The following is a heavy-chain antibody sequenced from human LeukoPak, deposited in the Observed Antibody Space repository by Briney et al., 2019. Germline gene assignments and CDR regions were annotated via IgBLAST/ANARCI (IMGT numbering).Heavy chain of an antibody. J-gene: IGHJ5*02. CDR2: IYSGGST. CDR1: GFIVSSNY. CDR3: ARDLEWTTVTSA. D-gene: IGHD4-17*01. V-gene: IGHV3-53*01. Sequence: GGSQRLSCAASGFIVSSNYMSWVRQAPGKGLEWVSVIYSGGSTFYADSVKGRFNISRDNSKNTLYLQMNSLRAEDTAVYYCARDLEWTTVTSAWGQGTLVTVSS.